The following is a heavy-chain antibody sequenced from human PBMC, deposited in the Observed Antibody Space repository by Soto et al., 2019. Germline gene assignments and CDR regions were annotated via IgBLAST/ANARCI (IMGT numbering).Heavy chain of an antibody. CDR2: ISAYNGNT. CDR1: GYTFTSYG. J-gene: IGHJ6*03. D-gene: IGHD3-10*01. CDR3: ARRAPDYYGSGSYFYYYMDV. V-gene: IGHV1-18*01. Sequence: QVQLVQSGAEVKKPGASVKVSCKASGYTFTSYGISWVRQAPGQGLEWMGWISAYNGNTNYAQKLQGTVTMTTYTSTSTAYMELRSLRSDDTAVYYCARRAPDYYGSGSYFYYYMDVWGKGTTVTVSS.